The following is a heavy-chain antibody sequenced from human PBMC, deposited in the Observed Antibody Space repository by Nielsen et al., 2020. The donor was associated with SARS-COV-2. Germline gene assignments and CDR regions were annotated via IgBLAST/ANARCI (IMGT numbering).Heavy chain of an antibody. Sequence: VRQMPGKGLEWVSVIKRSGGSTYYADSVKGRFTISRDNSKNTLYLQMNSLRAEDTAVYYCARKRYSGYDFADWGQGTLVTVSS. J-gene: IGHJ4*02. CDR2: IKRSGGST. CDR3: ARKRYSGYDFAD. V-gene: IGHV3-23*01. D-gene: IGHD5-12*01.